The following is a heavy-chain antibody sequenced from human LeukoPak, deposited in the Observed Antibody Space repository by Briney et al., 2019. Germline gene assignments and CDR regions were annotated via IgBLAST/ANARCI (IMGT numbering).Heavy chain of an antibody. CDR3: AKDERHYYDSSGDAFDI. J-gene: IGHJ3*02. V-gene: IGHV3-23*01. CDR1: GFTVSSNY. D-gene: IGHD3-22*01. Sequence: GGSLRLSCAASGFTVSSNYMSWVRQAPGKGLEWVSAISGSGGSTYYADSVKGRFTISRDNSKNTLYLQMNSLRAEDTAVYYCAKDERHYYDSSGDAFDIWGQGTMVTVSS. CDR2: ISGSGGST.